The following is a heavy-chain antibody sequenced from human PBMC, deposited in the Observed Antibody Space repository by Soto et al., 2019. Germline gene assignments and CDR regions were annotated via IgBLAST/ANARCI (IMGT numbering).Heavy chain of an antibody. CDR3: EKRDFYGDYFDY. J-gene: IGHJ4*02. CDR1: GFTFSSYA. CDR2: ISGSGGST. D-gene: IGHD4-17*01. V-gene: IGHV3-23*01. Sequence: EAQLLESGGGLVQPGGSLRLSCAASGFTFSSYAMSWVRQAPGKGLEWVSAISGSGGSTYYADSVKGRFTISRDNSKNTLYLQMNSRRAEDTAVYYCEKRDFYGDYFDYWGQGTLVTVSS.